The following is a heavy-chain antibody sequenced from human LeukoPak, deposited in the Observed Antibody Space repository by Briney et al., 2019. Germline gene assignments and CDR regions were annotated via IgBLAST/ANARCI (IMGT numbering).Heavy chain of an antibody. CDR2: IYYSGST. V-gene: IGHV4-30-4*02. CDR3: AAEIVVGATRLYYFDY. D-gene: IGHD1-26*01. CDR1: GGSISSGDYY. J-gene: IGHJ4*02. Sequence: PSETLSLTCTVSGGSISSGDYYWSWIRQPPGKGLEWIGYIYYSGSTYYNPSLKSRVTISVDTSKNQFSLKLSSVTAADTAVYYCAAEIVVGATRLYYFDYWGQGTLVTVSS.